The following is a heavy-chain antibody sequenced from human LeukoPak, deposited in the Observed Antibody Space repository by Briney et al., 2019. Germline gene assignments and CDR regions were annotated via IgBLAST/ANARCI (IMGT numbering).Heavy chain of an antibody. CDR3: ARGLNDYGDYVPDYYFDY. V-gene: IGHV3-66*01. Sequence: GGSLRLSCAASGFTVSSNYMSWVRQAPGKGLEWVSVIYSGGSTYYADSVKGRVTISRDNSKNTLYLQMNSLRAEDTAVYYCARGLNDYGDYVPDYYFDYWGQGTLVTVSS. D-gene: IGHD4-17*01. CDR2: IYSGGST. CDR1: GFTVSSNY. J-gene: IGHJ4*02.